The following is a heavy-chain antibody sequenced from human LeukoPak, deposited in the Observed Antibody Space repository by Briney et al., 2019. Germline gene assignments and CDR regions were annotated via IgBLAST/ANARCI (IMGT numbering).Heavy chain of an antibody. J-gene: IGHJ4*02. CDR1: GGTFSSYA. CDR2: IIPIFGTA. CDR3: ARDRSSGSYYAFDY. D-gene: IGHD1-26*01. Sequence: SVKVSCKASGGTFSSYAISWVRQAPGQGLEWMGGIIPIFGTASYAQKFQGRVTITTDESTSTAYMELSSLRSEDTAVYYCARDRSSGSYYAFDYWGQGTLVTVSS. V-gene: IGHV1-69*05.